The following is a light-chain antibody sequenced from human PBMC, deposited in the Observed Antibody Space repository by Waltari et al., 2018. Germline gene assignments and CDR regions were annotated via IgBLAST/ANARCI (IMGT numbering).Light chain of an antibody. V-gene: IGLV2-8*01. CDR2: EVS. Sequence: QSALTQPPSASWSPAQSVTISCTGTSSDIGGYKFVSWYQQHPGKAPKLMLYEVSQRPSGVPDRFSGSKSGNTASLTVSGLQAEDEADYYCSSYGGSNNLVFGGGTKLTVL. J-gene: IGLJ2*01. CDR1: SSDIGGYKF. CDR3: SSYGGSNNLV.